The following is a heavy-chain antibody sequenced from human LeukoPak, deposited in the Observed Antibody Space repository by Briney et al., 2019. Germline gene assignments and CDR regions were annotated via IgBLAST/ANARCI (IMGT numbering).Heavy chain of an antibody. V-gene: IGHV3-23*01. CDR2: ISGSGGST. CDR3: AKVSGYCSTTSCSFDY. J-gene: IGHJ4*02. Sequence: PGGSLRLSCAASGFTFSSYEMNWVRQAPGKGLEWVSTISGSGGSTYYADSVKGQLTISRDNSKNTLYLQVNSLRAEDTAVYYCAKVSGYCSTTSCSFDYWGQGTLVTVSS. CDR1: GFTFSSYE. D-gene: IGHD2-2*01.